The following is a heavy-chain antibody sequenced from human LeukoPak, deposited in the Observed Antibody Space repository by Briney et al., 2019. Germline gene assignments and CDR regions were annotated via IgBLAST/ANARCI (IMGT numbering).Heavy chain of an antibody. CDR1: GFTFSSYW. CDR3: ARVGSGSSYRPFDY. V-gene: IGHV3-7*01. Sequence: GGSLRLSCAASGFTFSSYWMSWVRQAPGKGLEWVANIKQDESEKNYVDSVKGRFTISRDSAKNSLYLQMNSLRAEDTAVYYCARVGSGSSYRPFDYWGQGTLVTVSS. CDR2: IKQDESEK. J-gene: IGHJ4*02. D-gene: IGHD3-10*01.